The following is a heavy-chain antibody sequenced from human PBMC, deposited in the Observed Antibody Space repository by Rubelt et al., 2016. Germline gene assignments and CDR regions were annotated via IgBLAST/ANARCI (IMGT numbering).Heavy chain of an antibody. CDR3: ARDLYKGPRWLVAY. CDR2: INPNSGGP. Sequence: QVQLVQSGAEVKKPGASVKVSCKASGYTFTGYYMHWVRQAPGQGLEWMGWINPNSGGPNYEQKFQGRVTMTRDTSISPAYMELSRLRSADTAVYYCARDLYKGPRWLVAYWGQGTLVTVSS. J-gene: IGHJ4*02. D-gene: IGHD6-19*01. CDR1: GYTFTGYY. V-gene: IGHV1-2*02.